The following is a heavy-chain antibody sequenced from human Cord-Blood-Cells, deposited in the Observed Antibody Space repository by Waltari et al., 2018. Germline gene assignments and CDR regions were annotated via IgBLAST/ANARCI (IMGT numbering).Heavy chain of an antibody. CDR2: IIPIFGTA. CDR3: ARDPGQPLGFDY. CDR1: GGTFSSSA. V-gene: IGHV1-69*01. D-gene: IGHD7-27*01. J-gene: IGHJ4*02. Sequence: QVQLVQSGAEVKKPGSSVKVSCKASGGTFSSSAISWVRQAPGQGLEWMVGIIPIFGTANYAQKFQGRVTITADESTSTAYMGLSSLRSEDTAVYYCARDPGQPLGFDYWGQGTLVTVSS.